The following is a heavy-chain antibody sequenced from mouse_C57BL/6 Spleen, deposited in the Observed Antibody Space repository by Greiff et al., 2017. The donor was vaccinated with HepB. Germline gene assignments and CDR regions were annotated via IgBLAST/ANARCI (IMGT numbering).Heavy chain of an antibody. CDR2: ISSGSSTI. CDR1: GFTFSDYG. D-gene: IGHD1-1*01. Sequence: DVMLVESGGGLVKPGGSLKLSCAASGFTFSDYGMHWVRQAPEKGLEWVAYISSGSSTIYYADTVKGRFTIPRDNAKNTLFLQMTSLRSEDTAMYYCARARYYGEAMDYWGQGTSVTVSS. CDR3: ARARYYGEAMDY. V-gene: IGHV5-17*01. J-gene: IGHJ4*01.